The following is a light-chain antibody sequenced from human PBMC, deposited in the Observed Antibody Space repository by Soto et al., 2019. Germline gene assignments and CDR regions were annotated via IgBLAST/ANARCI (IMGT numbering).Light chain of an antibody. J-gene: IGKJ5*01. V-gene: IGKV3-11*01. Sequence: EILLTQSPATRSLSPGERATLSCRASRSVSSYLAWYQQKPGQAPRLLIYDASNRATGIPARFSGSGSGTDFTLTISSLEPEDFAVYYCQQRSNWPPSITFGQGTRLEIK. CDR2: DAS. CDR3: QQRSNWPPSIT. CDR1: RSVSSY.